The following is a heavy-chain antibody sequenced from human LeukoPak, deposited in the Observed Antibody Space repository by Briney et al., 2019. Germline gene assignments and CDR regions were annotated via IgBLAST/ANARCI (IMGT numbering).Heavy chain of an antibody. V-gene: IGHV4-59*08. Sequence: SETLSLTCTVSGGSISSYYWSWIRQPPGKGLEWIGYIYYSGSTNYNPSLKSRVTISVDTSKNQFSLKLSSVTAADTAVYYCARTPPYYDILTDYYYYYMDVWGKGTTVTVSS. D-gene: IGHD3-9*01. CDR2: IYYSGST. CDR1: GGSISSYY. CDR3: ARTPPYYDILTDYYYYYMDV. J-gene: IGHJ6*03.